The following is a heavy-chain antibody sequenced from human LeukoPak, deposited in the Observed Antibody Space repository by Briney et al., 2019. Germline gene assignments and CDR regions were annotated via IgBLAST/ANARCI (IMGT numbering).Heavy chain of an antibody. J-gene: IGHJ4*02. CDR1: GFTFSSYG. Sequence: GSLRLSCAASGFTFSSYGMHWVSQAPGKGLEWVAFIRYDGSNKYYADSVKGRFTISRDNSKNTLFLQMNSLRAEDTALYYCAKKRGFTYGDPFDYWGQGILVTVSS. CDR3: AKKRGFTYGDPFDY. CDR2: IRYDGSNK. V-gene: IGHV3-30*02. D-gene: IGHD5-18*01.